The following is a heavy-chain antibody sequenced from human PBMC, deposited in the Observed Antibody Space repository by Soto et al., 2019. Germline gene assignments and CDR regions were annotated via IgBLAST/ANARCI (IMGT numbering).Heavy chain of an antibody. CDR1: GFTFGRYA. Sequence: AGGSLRLSCVASGFTFGRYAMHWVRHPPGRGLEWVAVISYTGANTYYVGSVRGRFTISRDNSKNTLYLQMNSLRAEDTAMYYCAKHMDDSGYFYVEGADHWGQGTLVTVS. CDR3: AKHMDDSGYFYVEGADH. D-gene: IGHD3-22*01. CDR2: ISYTGANT. V-gene: IGHV3-30*18. J-gene: IGHJ4*02.